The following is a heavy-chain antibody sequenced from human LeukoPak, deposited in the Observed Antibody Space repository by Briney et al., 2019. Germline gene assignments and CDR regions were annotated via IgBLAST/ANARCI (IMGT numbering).Heavy chain of an antibody. V-gene: IGHV1-69*05. CDR2: IIPIFGTA. D-gene: IGHD1-26*01. CDR1: GGTFSSYA. CDR3: ARGWDIVGATNLGY. J-gene: IGHJ4*02. Sequence: SVKVSCKASGGTFSSYAISWVRQAPGQGLEWMGGIIPIFGTANYAQKFQGRVTITTDESTSTAYMELGSLRSEDTAVYYCARGWDIVGATNLGYWGQGTLVTVSS.